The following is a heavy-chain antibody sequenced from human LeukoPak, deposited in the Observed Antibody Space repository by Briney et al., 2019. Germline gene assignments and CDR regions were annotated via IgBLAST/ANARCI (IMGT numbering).Heavy chain of an antibody. CDR2: ISYDGSNK. CDR1: GFTFSSYG. Sequence: GRSLRLSCAASGFTFSSYGMHWVRQAPGKGLEWVAVISYDGSNKYYADYVKGRFTISRDNYKNTLYLQMNSLRAEDTAVYYCAKDIRGYSYGTGYYYYGMDVWGQGTTVTVSS. D-gene: IGHD5-18*01. J-gene: IGHJ6*02. V-gene: IGHV3-30*18. CDR3: AKDIRGYSYGTGYYYYGMDV.